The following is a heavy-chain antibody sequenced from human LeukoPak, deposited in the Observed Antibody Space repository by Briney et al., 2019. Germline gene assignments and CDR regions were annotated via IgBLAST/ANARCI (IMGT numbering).Heavy chain of an antibody. J-gene: IGHJ4*02. CDR2: ISSSSSYT. D-gene: IGHD3-16*01. CDR3: ARGPGGARGSYFDY. CDR1: GFTFSSYS. Sequence: PGGSLSLSCAASGFTFSSYSMNWVRQDPGKGLEWVSSISSSSSYTYYADSVKGRFTISRDNPKNSLYLQMNSLRAEDTAVYYCARGPGGARGSYFDYWGQGTLVTVSS. V-gene: IGHV3-21*01.